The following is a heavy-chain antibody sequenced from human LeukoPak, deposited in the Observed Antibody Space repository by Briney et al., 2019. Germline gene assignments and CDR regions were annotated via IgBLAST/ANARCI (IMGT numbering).Heavy chain of an antibody. CDR2: IIPMFDTA. V-gene: IGHV1-69*06. CDR1: GGTFSSYP. CDR3: ARFDILTGYSWYY. Sequence: SVKVSCKASGGTFSSYPISWVRQAPGQGLEWMGGIIPMFDTADFAQKFQGRVTITADTSTSTAYMQLSSLRSEDTAVYYCARFDILTGYSWYYWGQGTLVTVSS. J-gene: IGHJ4*02. D-gene: IGHD3-9*01.